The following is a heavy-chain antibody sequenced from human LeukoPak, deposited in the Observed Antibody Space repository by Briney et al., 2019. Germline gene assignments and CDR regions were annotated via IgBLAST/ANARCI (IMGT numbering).Heavy chain of an antibody. CDR1: GFTFSSYA. CDR3: AKDGGLWVSAHWGDS. Sequence: GGSLRLSCAGSGFTFSSYAMHWVRQAPGKDLEWVSAIGSGGATYYADSVKGRFTVSRDDSKNTLYLQMNSLRAEDTAVYYCAKDGGLWVSAHWGDSWGRGTLVTVSS. V-gene: IGHV3/OR16-10*01. D-gene: IGHD7-27*01. CDR2: IGSGGAT. J-gene: IGHJ4*02.